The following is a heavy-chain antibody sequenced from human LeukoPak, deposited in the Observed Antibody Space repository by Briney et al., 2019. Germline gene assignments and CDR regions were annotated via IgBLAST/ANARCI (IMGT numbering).Heavy chain of an antibody. J-gene: IGHJ4*02. D-gene: IGHD3-10*01. CDR2: TNHSGST. Sequence: SETLSVTCAVYGGSFSGYYWSWIRQPPGKGLEGMGETNHSGSTNYNPSLKSRVTISVDTSKPQFSLKLSSVTAADTAVYYCARGSSITMVRGLRYYFDYWGQGTLVTVSS. CDR3: ARGSSITMVRGLRYYFDY. CDR1: GGSFSGYY. V-gene: IGHV4-34*01.